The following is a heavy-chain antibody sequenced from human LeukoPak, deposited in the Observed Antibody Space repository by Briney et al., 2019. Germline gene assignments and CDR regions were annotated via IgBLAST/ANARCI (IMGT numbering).Heavy chain of an antibody. J-gene: IGHJ4*02. Sequence: SETLSLTCTVSGGSISSANYYWSWIRQPPGKGLEWIGYINYSGSAFYNPSLESRVTISVDTSKNQFSLKLSSVTAADTAVYYCARWDNDYGDFFDYWGQGTLVTVSS. CDR2: INYSGSA. V-gene: IGHV4-30-4*01. CDR1: GGSISSANYY. CDR3: ARWDNDYGDFFDY. D-gene: IGHD4-17*01.